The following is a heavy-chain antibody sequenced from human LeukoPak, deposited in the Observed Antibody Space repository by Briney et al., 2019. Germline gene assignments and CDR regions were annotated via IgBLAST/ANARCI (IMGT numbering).Heavy chain of an antibody. V-gene: IGHV3-7*03. CDR3: ARAVGYCRGGSCYAYYFDY. CDR1: GLTLSGYW. CDR2: IKEDGSEK. J-gene: IGHJ4*02. D-gene: IGHD2-15*01. Sequence: PGGSLRLSCAASGLTLSGYWMHWVRQAPGKGLEWVANIKEDGSEKYYVDSMKGRFTISRDNAKNTMSRDNAKNSLYLEMNSLRAEDTAVYYCARAVGYCRGGSCYAYYFDYWGQGTLVTVSS.